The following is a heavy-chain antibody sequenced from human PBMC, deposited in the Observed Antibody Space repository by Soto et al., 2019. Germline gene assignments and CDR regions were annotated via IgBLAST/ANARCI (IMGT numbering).Heavy chain of an antibody. CDR2: IYSSGST. J-gene: IGHJ4*02. CDR3: ARGHLWLED. D-gene: IGHD3-3*01. CDR1: GVSTSGFY. Sequence: QVQLQGSGPGLVRPSETLSLICAVSGVSTSGFYWSWIRQPPGKGLEYIGYIYSSGSTYYNPSLKSRGTVSLVSSKNQFSLKLTSVTAADTAIYYCARGHLWLEDWGQGTLVTVSS. V-gene: IGHV4-59*01.